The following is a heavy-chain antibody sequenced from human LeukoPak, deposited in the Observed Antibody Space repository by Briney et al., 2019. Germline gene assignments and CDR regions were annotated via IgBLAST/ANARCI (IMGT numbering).Heavy chain of an antibody. V-gene: IGHV4-39*01. Sequence: PSETLSLTCTVSGGSISSSSYYWGWIRQPPGKGLEWIGSIYYSGSTCYNPSLKSRVTISVDTSKNQFSLKLSSVTAADTAVYYCARPDCGDCYSGQFDYWGQGTLVTVSS. CDR1: GGSISSSSYY. J-gene: IGHJ4*02. CDR2: IYYSGST. D-gene: IGHD2-21*02. CDR3: ARPDCGDCYSGQFDY.